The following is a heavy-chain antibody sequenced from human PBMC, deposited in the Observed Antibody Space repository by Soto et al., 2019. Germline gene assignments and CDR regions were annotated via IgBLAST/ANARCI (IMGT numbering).Heavy chain of an antibody. CDR3: ASRSPALDY. D-gene: IGHD2-2*01. CDR2: IWNDGSNK. Sequence: QVQLVESGGGVVQPGRSLRLSCAASGFTFSSYGMHWVRQAPGKGLEWVAVIWNDGSNKYYADSVKGRFTISRDNSRNTLDLQMNSLRAEDTAVYYCASRSPALDYWGQGTLVTVSS. CDR1: GFTFSSYG. V-gene: IGHV3-33*01. J-gene: IGHJ4*02.